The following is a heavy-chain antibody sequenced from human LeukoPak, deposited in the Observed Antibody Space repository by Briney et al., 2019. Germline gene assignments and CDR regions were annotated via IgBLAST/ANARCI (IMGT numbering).Heavy chain of an antibody. CDR2: ISSSSPTI. CDR3: AREGGLYYDILTGYYSHDAFDI. D-gene: IGHD3-9*01. V-gene: IGHV3-48*04. Sequence: GGSLRLSCAASGFTFSSFGMNWVRQAPGKGLEWVSYISSSSPTIYYADSVKGRFTISRDNAKTSLYLQMNSLRAEDTAVYYCAREGGLYYDILTGYYSHDAFDIWGQGTMVTVSS. J-gene: IGHJ3*02. CDR1: GFTFSSFG.